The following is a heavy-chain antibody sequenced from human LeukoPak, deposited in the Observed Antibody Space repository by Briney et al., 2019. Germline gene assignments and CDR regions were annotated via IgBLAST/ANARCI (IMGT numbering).Heavy chain of an antibody. V-gene: IGHV3-23*01. J-gene: IGHJ4*02. CDR1: GFTFSSYA. CDR2: ISGSDAGT. CDR3: AKGSRGSCSRTYCYPFDY. Sequence: GGSLTLSCAASGFTFSSYAMSWVRQIQGKGLEWVSAISGSDAGTYYADSVKGRFTISRDNSKNTLYLQMNRLRAEDTAVYYCAKGSRGSCSRTYCYPFDYWGQGTLVTVSS. D-gene: IGHD2-2*01.